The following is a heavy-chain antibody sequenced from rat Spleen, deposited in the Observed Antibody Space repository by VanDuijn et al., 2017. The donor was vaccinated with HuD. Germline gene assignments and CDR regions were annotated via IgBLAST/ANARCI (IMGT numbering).Heavy chain of an antibody. V-gene: IGHV5S23*01. CDR3: TRHDYSGVITNWFAY. CDR2: ISTGGGNT. CDR1: GFTFSDYN. D-gene: IGHD4-4*01. J-gene: IGHJ3*01. Sequence: EVQLVESGGGLVQPGRSLKLSCAASGFTFSDYNMTWVRQAPTKGLEWVASISTGGGNTYYRDSVKGRFTFSRDNAKTTLYLQMDSLRSEDAATYYCTRHDYSGVITNWFAYWGQGTLVTVSS.